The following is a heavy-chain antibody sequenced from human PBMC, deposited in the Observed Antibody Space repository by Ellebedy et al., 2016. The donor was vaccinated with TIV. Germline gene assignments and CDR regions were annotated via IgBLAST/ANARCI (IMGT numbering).Heavy chain of an antibody. CDR3: ARLPLGNYGSGSLDY. CDR1: GGSISSYY. D-gene: IGHD3-10*01. J-gene: IGHJ4*02. CDR2: IYYSGST. V-gene: IGHV4-59*08. Sequence: MPSETLSLTCTVSGGSISSYYWSWIRQPPGKGLEWIGYIYYSGSTNYNPSLKSRVTISVDTSKNQFSLKRSSVTAADTAVYYCARLPLGNYGSGSLDYWGQGTLVTVSS.